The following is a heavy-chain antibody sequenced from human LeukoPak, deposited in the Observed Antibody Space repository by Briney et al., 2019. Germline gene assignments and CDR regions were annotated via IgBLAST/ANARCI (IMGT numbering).Heavy chain of an antibody. CDR2: IYYSGST. V-gene: IGHV4-39*01. Sequence: PSETLSLTCTVSGGSISSSSYYWGWIRQPPGKGLEWIGSIYYSGSTYYNPSLKSRVTISVDTSKNQFSLKLSSVTAADTAVYYCARPVYYDSSGYYYDYWGPGTLVTVSS. J-gene: IGHJ4*02. CDR3: ARPVYYDSSGYYYDY. CDR1: GGSISSSSYY. D-gene: IGHD3-22*01.